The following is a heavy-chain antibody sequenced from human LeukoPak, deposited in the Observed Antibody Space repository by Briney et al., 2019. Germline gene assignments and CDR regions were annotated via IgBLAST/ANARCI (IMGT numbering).Heavy chain of an antibody. CDR2: IYWDDDE. V-gene: IGHV2-5*02. J-gene: IGHJ5*02. CDR1: GFSLTSDGVG. D-gene: IGHD3-10*01. Sequence: SGPTLVKPTQTLTLTCTFSGFSLTSDGVGVGWIRQPPGKALEWLALIYWDDDERYSPSLESRLTITKDTSKNQVVLTMTNMDPVDTATYYCAHRLGTGMIRGVPNWFDPWSQGILVTVSS. CDR3: AHRLGTGMIRGVPNWFDP.